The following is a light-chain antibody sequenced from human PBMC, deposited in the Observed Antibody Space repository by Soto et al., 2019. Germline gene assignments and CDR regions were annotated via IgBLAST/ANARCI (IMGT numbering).Light chain of an antibody. CDR3: SSYTSSSAYV. CDR1: SSDVGGYNH. V-gene: IGLV2-14*01. Sequence: QSALTQPASVSGSPGQSITISCTGTSSDVGGYNHVSWYQQHPGKAPKLMIYEVSNRPSGVSNRFPGSKSGNTASLTISGLQAEDEADYYCSSYTSSSAYVFGTGTKVTVL. J-gene: IGLJ1*01. CDR2: EVS.